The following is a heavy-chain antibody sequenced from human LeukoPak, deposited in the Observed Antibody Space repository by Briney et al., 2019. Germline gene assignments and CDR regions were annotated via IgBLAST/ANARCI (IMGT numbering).Heavy chain of an antibody. Sequence: GGSLRLSCAASGFTFRSHWMSWVRQAPGKGLESVANINQDGSEKYYVDSVKGRFTISRDNAKNSLFLQMNSLRAEDTATYYCARDHVVDSLVFDYWGQGTLVTVSS. CDR2: INQDGSEK. D-gene: IGHD2-15*01. V-gene: IGHV3-7*01. CDR1: GFTFRSHW. CDR3: ARDHVVDSLVFDY. J-gene: IGHJ4*02.